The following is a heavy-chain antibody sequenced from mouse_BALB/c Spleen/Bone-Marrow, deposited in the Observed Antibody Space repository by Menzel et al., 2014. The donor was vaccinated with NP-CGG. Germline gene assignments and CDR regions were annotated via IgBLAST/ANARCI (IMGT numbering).Heavy chain of an antibody. CDR3: TRGYYGSTAGRYAMDY. CDR1: GFTFSNYW. V-gene: IGHV6-6*02. CDR2: IRLKSNNYAT. J-gene: IGHJ4*01. Sequence: EVHLVESGGGLVQPGGSMKLSCVASGFTFSNYWMNWVRQSPEKGLEWVAEIRLKSNNYATHYAESVKGGLTISRDDSKSSVYLQMNNLRAEDTGIYYFTRGYYGSTAGRYAMDYWGQGTSVTVSS. D-gene: IGHD1-1*01.